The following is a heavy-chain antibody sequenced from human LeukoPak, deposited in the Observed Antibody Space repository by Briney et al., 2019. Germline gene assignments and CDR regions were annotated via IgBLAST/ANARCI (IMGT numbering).Heavy chain of an antibody. CDR2: IIPIFGTA. Sequence: GASVKVSCKASGGTFSSYAISWVRQAPGQGLEWMGGIIPIFGTANYAQKFQGRVTITTDESTSTAYMELSSLRSEDTAVYYCARAYREYSSSSPFDYWGQGTLVTVSS. D-gene: IGHD6-6*01. CDR3: ARAYREYSSSSPFDY. J-gene: IGHJ4*02. CDR1: GGTFSSYA. V-gene: IGHV1-69*05.